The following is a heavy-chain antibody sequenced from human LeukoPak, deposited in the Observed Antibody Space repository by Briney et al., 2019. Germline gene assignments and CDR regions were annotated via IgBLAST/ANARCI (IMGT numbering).Heavy chain of an antibody. CDR2: ISSSSSYI. D-gene: IGHD6-6*01. CDR1: GFTFSTYD. V-gene: IGHV3-21*01. Sequence: GGSLRLSCAASGFTFSTYDMNWVRQAPGKGLEWVSSISSSSSYIYYADSVKGRFTISRDNAKDSLYLQMHSLRAEDTAVYYCAREYSSSSAYYGMDVWGQGTTVTVSS. CDR3: AREYSSSSAYYGMDV. J-gene: IGHJ6*02.